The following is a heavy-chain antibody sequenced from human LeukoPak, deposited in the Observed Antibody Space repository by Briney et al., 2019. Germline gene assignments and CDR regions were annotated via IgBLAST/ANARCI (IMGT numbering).Heavy chain of an antibody. Sequence: GGSLRLSCAASGFTFDDYAMHWVRRAPGKGLEWVSGISWNSGSIGYADSVKGRFTISRDNAKNSLYLQMNSLRAEDMALYYCAKATMVRGVITAFDIWGQGTMVTVSS. D-gene: IGHD3-10*01. CDR2: ISWNSGSI. CDR3: AKATMVRGVITAFDI. CDR1: GFTFDDYA. V-gene: IGHV3-9*03. J-gene: IGHJ3*02.